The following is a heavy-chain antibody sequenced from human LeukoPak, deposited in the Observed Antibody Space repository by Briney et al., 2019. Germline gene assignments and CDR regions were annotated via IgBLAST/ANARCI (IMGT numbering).Heavy chain of an antibody. Sequence: SETLSLTCTVSGGSISSSSYYWGWIRQPPGKGLEWIGSIYYSGSTYYNPSLKSRVTISVDTSKNQFSLKLSSVTAADTAVYYCARLRRGDPYSKDQYYYYYMDVWGKGTTVTVSS. CDR1: GGSISSSSYY. J-gene: IGHJ6*03. D-gene: IGHD3-10*01. V-gene: IGHV4-39*01. CDR3: ARLRRGDPYSKDQYYYYYMDV. CDR2: IYYSGST.